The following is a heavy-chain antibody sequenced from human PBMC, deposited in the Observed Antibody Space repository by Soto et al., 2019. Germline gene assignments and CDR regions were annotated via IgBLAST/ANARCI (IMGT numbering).Heavy chain of an antibody. CDR2: IRSKANSYAT. V-gene: IGHV3-73*01. CDR1: GFTFSGSA. CDR3: TRHDPSSIAAAGGFDY. J-gene: IGHJ4*02. D-gene: IGHD6-13*01. Sequence: LRLSCAASGFTFSGSAMHWVRQASGKGLEWVGRIRSKANSYATAYAASVKGRFTISRDDSKNTAYLQMNSLKTEDTAVYYCTRHDPSSIAAAGGFDYWGEVPPVPV.